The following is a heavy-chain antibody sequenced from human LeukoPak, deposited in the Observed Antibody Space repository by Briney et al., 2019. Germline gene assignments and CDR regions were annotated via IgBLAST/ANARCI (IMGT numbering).Heavy chain of an antibody. Sequence: GGSLRLSCAASGFTFSSYSMNWVRQAPGKGLEWVSSISSRSSYIYYADSVKGRFTISRDNAKNSLYLQMNSLRAEDTAVYYCARRYCSGGSCYGNWFDPWGQGTLVTVSS. CDR2: ISSRSSYI. CDR1: GFTFSSYS. CDR3: ARRYCSGGSCYGNWFDP. V-gene: IGHV3-21*01. D-gene: IGHD2-15*01. J-gene: IGHJ5*02.